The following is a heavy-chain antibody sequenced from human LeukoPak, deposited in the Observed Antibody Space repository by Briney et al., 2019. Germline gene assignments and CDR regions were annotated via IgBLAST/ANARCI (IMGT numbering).Heavy chain of an antibody. J-gene: IGHJ4*02. CDR2: ISGSGGST. Sequence: PGGSLRLSCAASGFTFTSYPMSWFRQPPGKGLDGFSAISGSGGSTYYADSVKGRFTISRDNSKNTLYLQMNSLRAEDTAVYYCAKGNDYYGSGSFDYWGQGTLVTVSS. CDR3: AKGNDYYGSGSFDY. CDR1: GFTFTSYP. D-gene: IGHD3-10*01. V-gene: IGHV3-23*01.